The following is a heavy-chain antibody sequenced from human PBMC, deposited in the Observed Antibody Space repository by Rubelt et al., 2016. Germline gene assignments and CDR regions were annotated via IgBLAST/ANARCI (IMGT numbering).Heavy chain of an antibody. D-gene: IGHD1-1*01. CDR1: GASMNSHY. J-gene: IGHJ5*02. CDR2: IHTSGST. CDR3: ARVTYTGNCGRGWFDP. Sequence: VQLQESGPGLVKPSETLSLTCTVSGASMNSHYWNWIRQPAGKGLEWIGRIHTSGSTNYNPSFKSRVTMSVDTSKRQFSLQLSSVTAADTAVYYCARVTYTGNCGRGWFDPWGQGTLVTVSS. V-gene: IGHV4-4*07.